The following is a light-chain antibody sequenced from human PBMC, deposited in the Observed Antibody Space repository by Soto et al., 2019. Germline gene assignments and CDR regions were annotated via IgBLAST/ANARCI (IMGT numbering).Light chain of an antibody. Sequence: EIVLTQSPGTLSLSPGERATLSCRASQSVNNNYLAWYQQKPGQAPRLLIYGASSRATGIPDSFSGSGSGTDFTLTISRLEPEDFPVYYCQQYGSSQYTFGQGTKLEIK. V-gene: IGKV3-20*01. J-gene: IGKJ2*01. CDR1: QSVNNNY. CDR3: QQYGSSQYT. CDR2: GAS.